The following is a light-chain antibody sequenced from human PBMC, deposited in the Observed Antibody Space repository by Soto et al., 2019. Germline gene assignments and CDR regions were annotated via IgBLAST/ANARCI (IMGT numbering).Light chain of an antibody. J-gene: IGKJ3*01. CDR3: MQALQTPLT. Sequence: DIVMTQSPLSLPVTPGEPASISCRSSQSLLHSNGYNYLDWYLQKPGQSPQLQIYLGSNRASGVPDRFSGTGSGTDFTLKISRVEAEDVGVYYCMQALQTPLTFGPGTKVDIK. V-gene: IGKV2-28*01. CDR2: LGS. CDR1: QSLLHSNGYNY.